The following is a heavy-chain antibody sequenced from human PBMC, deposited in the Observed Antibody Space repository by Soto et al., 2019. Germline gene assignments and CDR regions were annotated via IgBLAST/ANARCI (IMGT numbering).Heavy chain of an antibody. Sequence: GGSLRLSCAASGFTFDDYAMHWVRQAPGKGLEWVSGISWNSGSIGYADSVKGRFTISRDNAKNSLYLQMNSLRAEDTALYYCAKDISRYSSGPFDPWGQGTLVTVSS. CDR3: AKDISRYSSGPFDP. D-gene: IGHD6-19*01. CDR2: ISWNSGSI. J-gene: IGHJ5*02. CDR1: GFTFDDYA. V-gene: IGHV3-9*01.